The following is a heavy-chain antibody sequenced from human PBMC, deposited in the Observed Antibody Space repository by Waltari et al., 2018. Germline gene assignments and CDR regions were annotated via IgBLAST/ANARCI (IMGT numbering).Heavy chain of an antibody. J-gene: IGHJ4*02. CDR2: IIPNSIKT. D-gene: IGHD2-8*01. CDR3: ASDPSMQHVAAGGY. Sequence: EVQVVESGGGVDQPGGSLRLSCLTSGFSFGSYPLNWVRQAPGKGLEWVSSIIPNSIKTYYLESVRGRFTISRDNARNSLYLQMDSLRVEDSAVYYCASDPSMQHVAAGGYWGQGTLVTVSS. CDR1: GFSFGSYP. V-gene: IGHV3-21*01.